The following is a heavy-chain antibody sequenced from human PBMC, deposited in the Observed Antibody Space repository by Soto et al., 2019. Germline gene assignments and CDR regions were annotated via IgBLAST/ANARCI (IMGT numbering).Heavy chain of an antibody. J-gene: IGHJ3*02. Sequence: SVKVSCKGSVFTFTSSAVQWVRQARGQRLEWIGWIVVGSGNTNYAQKFQERVTITRDMSTSTAYMELSSLRSEDTAVYYCAAMATISSGAFDTWGQGTMVTVSS. CDR2: IVVGSGNT. V-gene: IGHV1-58*01. CDR3: AAMATISSGAFDT. CDR1: VFTFTSSA.